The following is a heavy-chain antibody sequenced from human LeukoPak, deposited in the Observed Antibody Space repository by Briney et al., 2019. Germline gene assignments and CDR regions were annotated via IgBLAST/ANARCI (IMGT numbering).Heavy chain of an antibody. CDR3: ARAAAGTIDYYYYYGMDV. CDR1: GGSISSSSYY. Sequence: PSETLSLTCTVSGGSISSSSYYRGWIRQPPGKGLEWIGSIYYSGSTYYNPSLKSRVTISVDTSKNQFSLKLSSVTAADTAVYYCARAAAGTIDYYYYYGMDVWGQGTTVTVSS. D-gene: IGHD6-13*01. CDR2: IYYSGST. V-gene: IGHV4-39*01. J-gene: IGHJ6*02.